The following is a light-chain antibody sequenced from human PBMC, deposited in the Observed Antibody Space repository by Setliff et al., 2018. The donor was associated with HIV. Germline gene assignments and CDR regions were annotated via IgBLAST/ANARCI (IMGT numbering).Light chain of an antibody. CDR1: NIGSKS. J-gene: IGLJ1*01. CDR2: YDS. V-gene: IGLV3-21*04. Sequence: SYELTQPPSVSVAPGKTARITCGGNNIGSKSVHWYQQKPGQAPVLVISYDSDRPSGTPERFSGSNSGNTATLTISRVEAGDEADYYCQVWDSSSDHPYVFGTGTKV. CDR3: QVWDSSSDHPYV.